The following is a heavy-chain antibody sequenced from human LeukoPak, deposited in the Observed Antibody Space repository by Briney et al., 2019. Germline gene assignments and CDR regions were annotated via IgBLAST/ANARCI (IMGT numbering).Heavy chain of an antibody. Sequence: SVKVSCKASGGTFSSYAISWVRQAPGQGLEWMGGINPIFGTANYAQKFQGRVTITADESTSTAYMELSSLRSEDTAVYYCAGGEYCSGGSCYAGFDYWGQGTLVTVSS. J-gene: IGHJ4*02. D-gene: IGHD2-15*01. V-gene: IGHV1-69*01. CDR1: GGTFSSYA. CDR3: AGGEYCSGGSCYAGFDY. CDR2: INPIFGTA.